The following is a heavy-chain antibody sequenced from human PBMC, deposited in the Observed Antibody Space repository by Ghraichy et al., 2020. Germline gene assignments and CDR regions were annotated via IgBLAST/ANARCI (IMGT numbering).Heavy chain of an antibody. CDR3: ASRNCSSTSCYYYYGMDV. J-gene: IGHJ6*02. Sequence: ASVKVSCKASGYTFTGPYTLWVLQAPGQVLERMGWINPNSGGTNYAQKFQGRVTMTRDTSISTAYMELSRLRSDDTAVYYCASRNCSSTSCYYYYGMDVWGQGTTVNVSS. V-gene: IGHV1-2*02. CDR2: INPNSGGT. CDR1: GYTFTGPY. D-gene: IGHD2-2*01.